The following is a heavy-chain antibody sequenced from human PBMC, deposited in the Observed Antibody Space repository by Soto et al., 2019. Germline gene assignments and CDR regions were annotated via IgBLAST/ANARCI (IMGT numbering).Heavy chain of an antibody. V-gene: IGHV4-39*01. Sequence: TSETLSLICTVSGGSISSSSYYWGWIRQPPGKGLEWIGSIYYSGSTYYNPSLKSRVTISVDTSKNQFSLKLSSVTAADTAVYYCARQATFFGVVITPTTITNWFDPWGQGTLVTVSS. CDR1: GGSISSSSYY. J-gene: IGHJ5*02. CDR2: IYYSGST. CDR3: ARQATFFGVVITPTTITNWFDP. D-gene: IGHD3-3*01.